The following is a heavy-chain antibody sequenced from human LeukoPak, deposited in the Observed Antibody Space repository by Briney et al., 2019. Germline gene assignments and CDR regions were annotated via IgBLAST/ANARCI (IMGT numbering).Heavy chain of an antibody. CDR3: AKGPRGSSGYQIDY. J-gene: IGHJ4*02. Sequence: GGSLRLSCAASGFTFSSYAMSWVRQAPGKGLEWVSAISGSGGSTYYADSVKGRFTISRDNSKNTLYLQINSLRAEDTAVYYCAKGPRGSSGYQIDYWGQGTLVTVSS. CDR2: ISGSGGST. CDR1: GFTFSSYA. V-gene: IGHV3-23*01. D-gene: IGHD3-22*01.